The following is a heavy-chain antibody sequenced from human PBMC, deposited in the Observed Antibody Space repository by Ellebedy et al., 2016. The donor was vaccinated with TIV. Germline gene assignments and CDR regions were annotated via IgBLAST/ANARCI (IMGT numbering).Heavy chain of an antibody. J-gene: IGHJ3*02. V-gene: IGHV1-8*01. CDR2: MNPNSGNT. CDR3: ARSTTAVTPNHAFDI. Sequence: ASVKVSXXASGYTFTSYDINWVRRATGQGLEWMGWMNPNSGNTGYAQKFQGRVTMTRNTSISTAYMELSSLRSEDTAVYYCARSTTAVTPNHAFDIWGQGTMVTVSS. CDR1: GYTFTSYD. D-gene: IGHD4-23*01.